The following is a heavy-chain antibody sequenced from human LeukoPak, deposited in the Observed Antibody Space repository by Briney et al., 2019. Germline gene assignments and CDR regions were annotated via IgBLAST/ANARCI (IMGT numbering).Heavy chain of an antibody. D-gene: IGHD6-13*01. J-gene: IGHJ4*02. CDR2: IYYSGST. CDR1: GGSISSSSYY. CDR3: ARAHQGIRSSSWWFDY. V-gene: IGHV4-39*07. Sequence: SETLSLTCTVSGGSISSSSYYWGWIRQPPGKGLEWIGSIYYSGSTNYNPSLKSRVIISVDTSKNQFSLKLSSVTVADTAVYYCARAHQGIRSSSWWFDYWGQGTLVTVSS.